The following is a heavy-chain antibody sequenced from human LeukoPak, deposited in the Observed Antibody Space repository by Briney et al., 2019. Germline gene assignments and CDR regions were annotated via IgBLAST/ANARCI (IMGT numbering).Heavy chain of an antibody. CDR3: VTGGAPRVDFWSRYYSCSYSSGMDV. V-gene: IGHV1-2*02. J-gene: IGHJ6*02. D-gene: IGHD3-3*01. CDR2: INPNSGGT. Sequence: ASVKVSCKASGYTFTGYYMHWVRQAPGQGLEWMGWINPNSGGTNYAQKFQGRVTMTRDTSISTAYMELSRLRSDDTAVYYCVTGGAPRVDFWSRYYSCSYSSGMDVWGQGTTVTVS. CDR1: GYTFTGYY.